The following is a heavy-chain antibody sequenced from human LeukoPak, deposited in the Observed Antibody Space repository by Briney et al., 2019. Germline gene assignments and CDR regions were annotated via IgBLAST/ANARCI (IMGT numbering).Heavy chain of an antibody. CDR2: ILSGGDVF. Sequence: RPGGSLRLSCAASGFTFSSFAMMWVRQAPGMGLELISAILSGGDVFFYGDSVRGRFTISRDDSTNTLFLQMNNLRADDSAVYYCARDPNGNYVGAFEMWGPGTTVTVSS. J-gene: IGHJ3*02. V-gene: IGHV3-23*01. CDR1: GFTFSSFA. CDR3: ARDPNGNYVGAFEM. D-gene: IGHD4-17*01.